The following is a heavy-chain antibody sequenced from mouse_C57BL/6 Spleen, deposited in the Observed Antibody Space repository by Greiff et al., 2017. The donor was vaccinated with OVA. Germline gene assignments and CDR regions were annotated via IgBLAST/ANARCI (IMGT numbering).Heavy chain of an antibody. CDR1: GYTFTSYW. Sequence: QVQLQQSGAELVKPGASVTMSCKASGYTFTSYWITWVKQRPGQGLEWIGDIYPGSGSTNYNEKFKSKATLTVDTSSSTAYMQLSSLTSEDAAVYYCARGDLLRYYFDYWGQGTTLTVSS. CDR2: IYPGSGST. D-gene: IGHD1-1*01. V-gene: IGHV1-55*01. CDR3: ARGDLLRYYFDY. J-gene: IGHJ2*01.